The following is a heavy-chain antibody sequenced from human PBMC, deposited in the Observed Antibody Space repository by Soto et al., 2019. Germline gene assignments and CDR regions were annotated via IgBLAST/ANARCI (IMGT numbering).Heavy chain of an antibody. D-gene: IGHD4-17*01. CDR3: AREVVDGDPSAPVYYYMDV. J-gene: IGHJ6*03. CDR2: IIPILGIA. Sequence: ASVKVSCKASGGTFSSYTISWVRQAPGQGLEWMGRIIPILGIANYAQKFQGRVTITADKSTSTAYMELSSLRSEDTAVYYCAREVVDGDPSAPVYYYMDVWGKGTTVTVSS. CDR1: GGTFSSYT. V-gene: IGHV1-69*04.